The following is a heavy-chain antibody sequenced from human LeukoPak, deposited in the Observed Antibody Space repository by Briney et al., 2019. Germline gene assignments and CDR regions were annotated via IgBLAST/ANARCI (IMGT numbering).Heavy chain of an antibody. CDR2: INHGGST. CDR1: GGSFSGYY. D-gene: IGHD6-19*01. CDR3: ARVQWLVPGY. J-gene: IGHJ4*02. Sequence: SETLSLTCAVYGGSFSGYYWSWIRQPPGKGLEWIGEINHGGSTNYNPSLKSRVTISVDTSKNQFSLKLSSVTAADTAVYYCARVQWLVPGYWGQGTLVTVSS. V-gene: IGHV4-34*01.